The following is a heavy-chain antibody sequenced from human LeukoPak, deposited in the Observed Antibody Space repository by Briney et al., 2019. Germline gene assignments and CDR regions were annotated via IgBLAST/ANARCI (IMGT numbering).Heavy chain of an antibody. V-gene: IGHV1-18*01. D-gene: IGHD2-8*01. CDR1: GYTFTSYG. CDR3: ARDGLGYCTNGVCYTLGYCGMDV. CDR2: XXAYNGNT. Sequence: ASVKVSCKASGYTFTSYGISWVRQAPGQGLEXXXXXXAYNGNTNYAQKLQGRVTMTTDTSTSTAYMELRSLRSDDTAVYYCARDGLGYCTNGVCYTLGYCGMDVWGQGTTVTVSS. J-gene: IGHJ6*02.